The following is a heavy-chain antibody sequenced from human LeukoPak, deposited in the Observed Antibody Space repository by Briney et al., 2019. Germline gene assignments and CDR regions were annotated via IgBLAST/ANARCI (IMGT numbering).Heavy chain of an antibody. CDR2: IYYSGST. CDR1: GGSISSYY. CDR3: AKDTRSWSLGAIFDY. V-gene: IGHV4-59*01. Sequence: SETLSLTCTVSGGSISSYYWSWIRQPPGKGLEWIGYIYYSGSTNYNPSLKSRVTISVDTSKNQFSLKLSSVTAADTALYYCAKDTRSWSLGAIFDYWGQGTLVTVSS. D-gene: IGHD6-13*01. J-gene: IGHJ4*02.